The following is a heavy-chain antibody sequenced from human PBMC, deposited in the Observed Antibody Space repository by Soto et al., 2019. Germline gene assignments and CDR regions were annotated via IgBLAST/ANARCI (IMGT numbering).Heavy chain of an antibody. CDR1: GYSFSNFW. Sequence: PGESLKISCQASGYSFSNFWIAWVRQMPGEGLEWLGIIYPDDSDTRYSPSFLGQVTISADKSIKTTYLQWSSLKAADTAIYFCASSVLVTSTMNYFDLRGQGTLVTAS. V-gene: IGHV5-51*01. J-gene: IGHJ4*02. CDR2: IYPDDSDT. D-gene: IGHD2-8*02. CDR3: ASSVLVTSTMNYFDL.